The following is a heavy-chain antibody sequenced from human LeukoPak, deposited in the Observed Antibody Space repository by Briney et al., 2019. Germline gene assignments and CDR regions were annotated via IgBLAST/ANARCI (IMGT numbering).Heavy chain of an antibody. CDR3: ARAKYGSGSYFGINWFDP. CDR2: IYSGGST. V-gene: IGHV3-53*01. J-gene: IGHJ5*02. CDR1: GFTVSSKY. Sequence: PGGSLRLSCAASGFTVSSKYMSWVRQAPGKGLEWVSVIYSGGSTYYADSVKGRFTISRDNSKNTLYLQMNSLRAEDTAVYYCARAKYGSGSYFGINWFDPWGQGTLVTVSS. D-gene: IGHD3-10*01.